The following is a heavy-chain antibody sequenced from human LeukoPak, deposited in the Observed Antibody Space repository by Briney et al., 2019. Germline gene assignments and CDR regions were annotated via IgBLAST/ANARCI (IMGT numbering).Heavy chain of an antibody. Sequence: PSETLSLTCTVSGGSISSGDYYWSWIRQPPGKGLEWIGYIYYSGSTYYNPSLKSRVTISVDTSKNQFSLKLSSVTAADTAVYYCAREWGRSSYDFWSGYRSIDYWGQGTLVTVSS. D-gene: IGHD3-3*01. CDR3: AREWGRSSYDFWSGYRSIDY. J-gene: IGHJ4*02. CDR1: GGSISSGDYY. V-gene: IGHV4-30-4*01. CDR2: IYYSGST.